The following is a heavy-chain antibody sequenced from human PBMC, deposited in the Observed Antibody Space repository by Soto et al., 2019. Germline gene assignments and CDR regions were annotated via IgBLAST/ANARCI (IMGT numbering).Heavy chain of an antibody. V-gene: IGHV1-69*12. CDR1: GGTFSNYA. CDR2: IIPIFGTA. CDR3: ARDQGGVYYYGMDV. D-gene: IGHD2-8*01. Sequence: QVQLVQSGAEVKKPGSSVKVSCKASGGTFSNYAISWVRQAPGQGLEWMGGIIPIFGTAMYAQKFQGGVTITADESTSTAYRDLSNLRSEDTAVYYCARDQGGVYYYGMDVWGQGTTVTVSS. J-gene: IGHJ6*02.